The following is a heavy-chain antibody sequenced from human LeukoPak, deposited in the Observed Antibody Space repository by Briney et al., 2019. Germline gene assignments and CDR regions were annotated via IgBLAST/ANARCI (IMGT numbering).Heavy chain of an antibody. V-gene: IGHV3-30*02. J-gene: IGHJ6*03. CDR2: IRYDGSNK. CDR3: AKDGFGFGESQPYYYYYYMDV. CDR1: GFTFSSYW. D-gene: IGHD3-10*01. Sequence: PGGSLRLSCAASGFTFSSYWMTWVRQAPGKGLEWVAFIRYDGSNKYYADSVKGRFTISRDNSKNTLYLQMNSLRAEDTAVYYCAKDGFGFGESQPYYYYYYMDVWGKGTTVTISS.